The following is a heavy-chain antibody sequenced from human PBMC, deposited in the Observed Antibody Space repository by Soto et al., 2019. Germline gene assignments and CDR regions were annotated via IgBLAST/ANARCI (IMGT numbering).Heavy chain of an antibody. CDR3: ARGGAGSYPLDY. V-gene: IGHV1-3*05. J-gene: IGHJ4*02. D-gene: IGHD3-10*01. CDR1: GYTFIGYA. CDR2: INADNGDT. Sequence: QVQLVQSGAEEKKPGASVKVSCKASGYTFIGYAIHWVRQAPGQRLDWMGWINADNGDTKYSQKFQGRVTITRDTSATTAYMELSSLRSEDTAVYYCARGGAGSYPLDYWGQGTLVTVSS.